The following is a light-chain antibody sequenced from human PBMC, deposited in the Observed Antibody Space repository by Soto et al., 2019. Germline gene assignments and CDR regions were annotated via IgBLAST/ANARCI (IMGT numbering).Light chain of an antibody. J-gene: IGLJ2*01. CDR1: KLGDKY. Sequence: SYELTQPPSVSVSPGQTASITCSGDKLGDKYAFWYQQKPGQSPVLVIYEDKNRPSGIPERFSGSNSGDTATLTISGTQAMDEADYYCQAWDTSTVVFGGGTKVTVL. CDR2: EDK. V-gene: IGLV3-1*01. CDR3: QAWDTSTVV.